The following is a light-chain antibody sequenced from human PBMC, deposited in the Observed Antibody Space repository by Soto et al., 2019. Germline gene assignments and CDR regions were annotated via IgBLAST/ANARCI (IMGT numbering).Light chain of an antibody. V-gene: IGKV3-20*01. CDR2: GAS. J-gene: IGKJ1*01. CDR3: QQYGSSPSCT. CDR1: QSVSSSY. Sequence: EIVLTQSPGTLSLSPGERATLSCRASQSVSSSYLAWYQQRPGQAPRLLIYGASTRATGIPDRLSGSGSGTDFTLTISRLEPEDFAVYYCQQYGSSPSCTFGQGTTVEIK.